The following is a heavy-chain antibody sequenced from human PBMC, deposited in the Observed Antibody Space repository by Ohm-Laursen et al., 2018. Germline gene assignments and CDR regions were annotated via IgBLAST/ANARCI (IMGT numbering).Heavy chain of an antibody. V-gene: IGHV3-7*04. J-gene: IGHJ4*02. D-gene: IGHD2/OR15-2a*01. Sequence: DSMKGRFTISRDNAKNSLFLQMNSLRAEDTAVFYCARAVNTSFPDWGQGTLVTVSS. CDR3: ARAVNTSFPD.